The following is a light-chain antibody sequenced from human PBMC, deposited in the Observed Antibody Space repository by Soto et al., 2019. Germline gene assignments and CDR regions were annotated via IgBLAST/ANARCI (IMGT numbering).Light chain of an antibody. CDR3: QCYDSSLSGSV. V-gene: IGLV1-40*01. Sequence: QSVLTQPPSVSGAPGQRVTISCTGSSSNIGAGYDVHWYQQLPGTVPKLLIYGNSNRPSGVPDRFSGSKSGTSASLAITGLQSEDEADYYCQCYDSSLSGSVFGGGTKLTVL. CDR1: SSNIGAGYD. J-gene: IGLJ2*01. CDR2: GNS.